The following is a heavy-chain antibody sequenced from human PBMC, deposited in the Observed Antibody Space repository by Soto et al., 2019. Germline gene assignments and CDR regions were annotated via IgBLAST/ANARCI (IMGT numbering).Heavy chain of an antibody. J-gene: IGHJ6*02. D-gene: IGHD2-15*01. Sequence: QVQLVESGGGVVQPGGSLRLSCAASGFTFRNHAMQWVRQAPGKGLECLAVIAHDGSNAFYRHSVKGRFTVSRDNSKNTLYLYINSLRSEDTGVYYCARGDREDILVVVGARPGEYGTDIWGQGTTVIVSS. V-gene: IGHV3-30-3*01. CDR1: GFTFRNHA. CDR3: ARGDREDILVVVGARPGEYGTDI. CDR2: IAHDGSNA.